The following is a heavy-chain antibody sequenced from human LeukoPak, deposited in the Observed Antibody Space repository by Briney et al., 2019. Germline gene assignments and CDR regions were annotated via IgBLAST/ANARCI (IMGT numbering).Heavy chain of an antibody. CDR3: ATYSRQWLVGGFDY. CDR2: INHSGST. CDR1: GGSFSGYY. J-gene: IGHJ4*02. Sequence: SETLSLTCAVYGGSFSGYYWSWIRQPPGKGLEWIGEINHSGSTNYNPSLKSRVTISVDTSKNQFSLKLSSVTAADTAVYYCATYSRQWLVGGFDYWGQGTLVTVSS. V-gene: IGHV4-34*01. D-gene: IGHD6-19*01.